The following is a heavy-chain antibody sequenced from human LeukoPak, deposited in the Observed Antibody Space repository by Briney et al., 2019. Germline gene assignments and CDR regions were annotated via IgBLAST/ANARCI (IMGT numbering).Heavy chain of an antibody. D-gene: IGHD3-10*01. CDR1: GDSISSGDYY. CDR2: ISSSGST. Sequence: SETLPLTCTVSGDSISSGDYYWSWIRQPAGKGLEWIGRISSSGSTNYNPSLKSRVTISVDTSKNQFSLKLSSVTAADTAVYYCARVLSGGYYGSGTFDYWGQGTLVTVSS. CDR3: ARVLSGGYYGSGTFDY. V-gene: IGHV4-61*02. J-gene: IGHJ4*02.